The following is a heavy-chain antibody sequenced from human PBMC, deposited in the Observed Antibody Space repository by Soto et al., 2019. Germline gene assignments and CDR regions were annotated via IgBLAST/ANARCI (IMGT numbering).Heavy chain of an antibody. D-gene: IGHD6-19*01. V-gene: IGHV3-30*04. J-gene: IGHJ6*02. CDR2: ISYDGSYK. CDR1: GLTFSSYA. CDR3: ARGSVAGNRYYYGMDV. Sequence: PGGSLRLSCAASGLTFSSYAMYWVRQAPGKGLEWVAVISYDGSYKYYADSVKGRFTISRDNSKNTLYLQMNSLRTEDTAVYCCARGSVAGNRYYYGMDVGGQGTTVTVSS.